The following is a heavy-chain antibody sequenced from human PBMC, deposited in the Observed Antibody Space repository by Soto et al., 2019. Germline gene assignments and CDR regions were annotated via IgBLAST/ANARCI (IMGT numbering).Heavy chain of an antibody. CDR2: IYYSGST. J-gene: IGHJ5*02. V-gene: IGHV4-59*08. Sequence: SETLSLTCTVSGGSISSYYWSWIRQPPGKGLEWIGYIYYSGSTNYNPSLKSRVTISVDTSKNQFSLKLSSVTAADTAVYYCARQLWFGAKRWFDPWGQGTLVTVSS. CDR3: ARQLWFGAKRWFDP. CDR1: GGSISSYY. D-gene: IGHD3-10*01.